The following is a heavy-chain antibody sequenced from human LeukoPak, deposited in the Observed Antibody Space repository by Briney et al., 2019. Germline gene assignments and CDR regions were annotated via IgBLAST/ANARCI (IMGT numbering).Heavy chain of an antibody. CDR1: GSSISSHY. J-gene: IGHJ5*02. CDR3: ARDIVGDTFGWFDP. V-gene: IGHV4-59*11. D-gene: IGHD1-26*01. Sequence: SETLSFTGTVSGSSISSHYWSWIRQPPGKGLKWIGYIYYSGSTTYNPSLKSRVTISVDTSKNPFSLKMSSVTAADTAVYYFARDIVGDTFGWFDPWGQGTLVTVSS. CDR2: IYYSGST.